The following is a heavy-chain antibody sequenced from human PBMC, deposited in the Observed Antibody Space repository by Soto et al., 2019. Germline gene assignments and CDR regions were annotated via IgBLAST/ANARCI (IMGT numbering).Heavy chain of an antibody. J-gene: IGHJ4*02. CDR3: ARDPSPQMGMAGGDY. V-gene: IGHV1-69*01. CDR1: GGTFSSYA. CDR2: IIPIFGTA. D-gene: IGHD6-13*01. Sequence: QVQLVQSGAEVKKPGSSVKVSCKASGGTFSSYAISWVRQAPGQGLEWMGGIIPIFGTANYAQKFQGRVTITADESTSTAYMELSSLRSDDTAVYYCARDPSPQMGMAGGDYWGQGTLVTVSS.